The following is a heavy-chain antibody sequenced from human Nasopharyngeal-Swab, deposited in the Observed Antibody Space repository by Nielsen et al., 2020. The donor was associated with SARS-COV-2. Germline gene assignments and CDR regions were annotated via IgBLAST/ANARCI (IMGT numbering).Heavy chain of an antibody. D-gene: IGHD1-7*01. V-gene: IGHV4-31*03. CDR2: IYYSGST. CDR1: GGSISSGGYY. J-gene: IGHJ6*03. CDR3: ARGPLITGTNYYYMDV. Sequence: SETLSLTCTVSGGSISSGGYYWSWIRQHPGKGLEWIGYIYYSGSTYYNPSLKSRVTISVDTSKNQFSLKLSSVTAADTAVYYCARGPLITGTNYYYMDVWGKGTTVTVSS.